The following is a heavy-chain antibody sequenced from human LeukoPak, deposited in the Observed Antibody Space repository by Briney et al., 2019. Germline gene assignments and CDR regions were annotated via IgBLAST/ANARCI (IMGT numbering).Heavy chain of an antibody. CDR1: GGTISNYV. J-gene: IGHJ6*02. V-gene: IGHV1-18*01. CDR2: ISAYNGNT. CDR3: ASSIALYYYGMDV. Sequence: ASVKVSCKAAGGTISNYVISWVRQAPGQGLEWMGWISAYNGNTNYAQKLQGRVTMTTDTSTSTAYMELRSLRSDDTAVYYCASSIALYYYGMDVWGQGTTVTVSS. D-gene: IGHD2-15*01.